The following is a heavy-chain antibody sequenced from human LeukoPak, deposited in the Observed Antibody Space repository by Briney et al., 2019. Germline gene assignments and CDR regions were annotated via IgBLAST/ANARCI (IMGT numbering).Heavy chain of an antibody. J-gene: IGHJ4*02. CDR2: IYYSGST. CDR1: GGSVSSGSYY. D-gene: IGHD1-26*01. CDR3: ARDHSGSYDY. V-gene: IGHV4-61*01. Sequence: SETLSLTCTVSGGSVSSGSYYWSRIRQPPGKGLEWIGYIYYSGSTNYNPSLKSRVTISVDTSKNQFSLKLSSVTAADTAVYYCARDHSGSYDYWGQGTLVTVSS.